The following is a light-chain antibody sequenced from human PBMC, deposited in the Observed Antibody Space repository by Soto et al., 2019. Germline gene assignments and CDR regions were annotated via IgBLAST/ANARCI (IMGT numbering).Light chain of an antibody. Sequence: DIRMTQSHSTLSAFVGHRVTITCRASQSISLSLAWYQQKHGKAHDXVISDASNLERGVPSRFSVIGSGTEGTITISSLQPDDCATYYGQQLHFFPITFGQGTRLEI. CDR2: DAS. V-gene: IGKV1-5*01. J-gene: IGKJ5*01. CDR1: QSISLS. CDR3: QQLHFFPIT.